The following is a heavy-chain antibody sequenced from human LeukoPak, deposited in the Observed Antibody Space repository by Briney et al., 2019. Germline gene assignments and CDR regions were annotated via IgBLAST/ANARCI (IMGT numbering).Heavy chain of an antibody. V-gene: IGHV4-4*02. CDR3: ARLIPSGEYYFDY. Sequence: PSETLSLTCAVSGDSISNSNWWTWIRQPPGKGLEWIGEVYPSGSTNYSPSLKSRVTISVDKSKNQFSLKLSSVTAADTAVYYCARLIPSGEYYFDYWGQGTLVTVSS. D-gene: IGHD6-19*01. CDR2: VYPSGST. CDR1: GDSISNSNW. J-gene: IGHJ4*02.